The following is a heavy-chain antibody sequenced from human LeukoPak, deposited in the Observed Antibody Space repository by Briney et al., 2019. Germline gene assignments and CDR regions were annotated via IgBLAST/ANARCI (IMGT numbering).Heavy chain of an antibody. V-gene: IGHV4-38-2*02. CDR2: IYHSGST. CDR3: ARGQARLSWFDP. J-gene: IGHJ5*02. CDR1: GYSISSGYY. Sequence: SETLSLTCTVSGYSISSGYYWGWIRPPPGKGLEWIGTIYHSGSTYYNPSLKSRVTISVDTSKNQFSLKLSSVTAADTAVYYCARGQARLSWFDPWGQGTLVTVSS. D-gene: IGHD6-19*01.